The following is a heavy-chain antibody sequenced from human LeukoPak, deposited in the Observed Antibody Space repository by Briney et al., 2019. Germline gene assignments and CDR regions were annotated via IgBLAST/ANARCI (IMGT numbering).Heavy chain of an antibody. D-gene: IGHD3-9*01. Sequence: PGGSLRLSCAASGFTFNNYNMNWVRQAPGKALEWVSSITSSGTYIFYADSVKGRFTISRDNAKNSLYLQINSLRAEDTAVYYCARDDKFDWLLSLDYWGQGTLVTVSS. V-gene: IGHV3-21*04. CDR2: ITSSGTYI. J-gene: IGHJ4*02. CDR1: GFTFNNYN. CDR3: ARDDKFDWLLSLDY.